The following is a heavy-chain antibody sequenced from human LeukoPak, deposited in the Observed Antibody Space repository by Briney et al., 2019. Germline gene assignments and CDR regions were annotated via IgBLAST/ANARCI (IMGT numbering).Heavy chain of an antibody. D-gene: IGHD6-6*01. J-gene: IGHJ4*02. CDR1: GFTFTDYW. CDR2: TYPGDSDT. V-gene: IGHV5-51*01. CDR3: ARGDASMATGFNY. Sequence: GESLKISCQTSGFTFTDYWIGWVRQMPGKGLEWMGITYPGDSDTKYSPSFRGQVTMSADKSANTAYLQWDSPKASDTAMYFCARGDASMATGFNYWGQGTLVTVSS.